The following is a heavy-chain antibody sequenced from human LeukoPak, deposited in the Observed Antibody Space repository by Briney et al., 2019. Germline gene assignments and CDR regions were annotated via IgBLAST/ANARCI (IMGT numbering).Heavy chain of an antibody. CDR2: IYHAGTT. D-gene: IGHD2-2*01. V-gene: IGHV4-4*02. CDR1: GASISSSNW. Sequence: SGTLSLTCAVSGASISSSNWWSWARQPPGKGLEWIGEIYHAGTTNYNPSLNSRVTISVDNSRNQFSLKLTSVTAADTAVYFCLRIYCSSTSCHYFDYWGQGTLVTVSS. CDR3: LRIYCSSTSCHYFDY. J-gene: IGHJ4*02.